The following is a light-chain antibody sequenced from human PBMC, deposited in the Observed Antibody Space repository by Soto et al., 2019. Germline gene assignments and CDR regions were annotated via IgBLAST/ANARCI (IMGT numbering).Light chain of an antibody. CDR1: QSVAYN. Sequence: EIVMTQSPATLSVSPGERATLSCRASQSVAYNLAWYQHKPGQAPRLLISGASTRATDIPGRFSGSGSGTESTLTISSLQSEDFAVYYCQQYNTWPRGTFGPGTQVDIK. V-gene: IGKV3-15*01. J-gene: IGKJ3*01. CDR3: QQYNTWPRGT. CDR2: GAS.